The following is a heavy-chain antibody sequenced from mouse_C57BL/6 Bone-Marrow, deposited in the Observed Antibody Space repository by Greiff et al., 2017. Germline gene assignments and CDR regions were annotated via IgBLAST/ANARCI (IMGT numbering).Heavy chain of an antibody. J-gene: IGHJ1*03. Sequence: DVQLQESGPGLVKPSQSLSLTCSVTGYSITSGYYWNWIRQFPGNKLEWMGYISYDGSNNYNPSLKNRISITRDTSKNQFFLKLNSVTTEDTATYYCARKRCWYFDVWGTGTTVTVSS. CDR3: ARKRCWYFDV. CDR1: GYSITSGYY. CDR2: ISYDGSN. D-gene: IGHD1-1*01. V-gene: IGHV3-6*01.